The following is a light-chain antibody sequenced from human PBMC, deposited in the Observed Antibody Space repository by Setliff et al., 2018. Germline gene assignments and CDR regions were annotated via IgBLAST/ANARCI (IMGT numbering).Light chain of an antibody. CDR2: EVS. V-gene: IGLV1-40*01. CDR3: SSYAGSNNYV. Sequence: QSVLTQPPSVSGAPGQTVTISCSGTSSDLGAGFSVHWYQQLPGTAPKLMIYEVSKWPSGVPDRFSGSKSGNTASLTVSGLQAEDEADYYCSSYAGSNNYVFGTGTKVTGL. CDR1: SSDLGAGFS. J-gene: IGLJ1*01.